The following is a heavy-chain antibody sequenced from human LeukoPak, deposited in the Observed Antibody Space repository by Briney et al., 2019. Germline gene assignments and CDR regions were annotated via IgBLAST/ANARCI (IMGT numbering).Heavy chain of an antibody. Sequence: GASLRLSCAASGFTFSSYDMHWVRQATGKGLEWVSAIGTAGDTYYPGSVKGRFTISRENAKNSLYLQMNSLRAGDTAVYYCARVVKVPEGAWFDPWGQGTLVTVSS. J-gene: IGHJ5*02. CDR1: GFTFSSYD. D-gene: IGHD1-1*01. CDR3: ARVVKVPEGAWFDP. V-gene: IGHV3-13*01. CDR2: IGTAGDT.